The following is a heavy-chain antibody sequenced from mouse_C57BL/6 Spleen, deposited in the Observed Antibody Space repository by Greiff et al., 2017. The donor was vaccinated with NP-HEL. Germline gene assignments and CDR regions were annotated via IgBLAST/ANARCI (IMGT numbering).Heavy chain of an antibody. CDR3: ARSLGNYYGSTNFDY. CDR1: GFTFSDYG. Sequence: EVKLMESGGGLVKPGGSLKLSCAASGFTFSDYGMHWVRQAPEKGLEWVAYISSGSSTIYYADTVKGRFTISRDNAKNTLFLQMTSLRSEDTAMYYCARSLGNYYGSTNFDYWGQGTTLTVSS. D-gene: IGHD1-1*01. V-gene: IGHV5-17*01. J-gene: IGHJ2*01. CDR2: ISSGSSTI.